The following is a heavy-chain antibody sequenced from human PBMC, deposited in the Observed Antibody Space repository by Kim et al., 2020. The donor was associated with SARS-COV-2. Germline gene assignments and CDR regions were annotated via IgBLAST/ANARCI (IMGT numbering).Heavy chain of an antibody. Sequence: SQTLSLTCAISGDSVSTNRVTWHWIRQSPSRGLEWLGRTYYRSRWYNDGAVSVRGRIIVTPDTTKNQFSLQLTSVTPYDAGVYYCARGGFGNEAFLMDVWGQGTAVTVSS. CDR2: TYYRSRWYN. J-gene: IGHJ6*02. V-gene: IGHV6-1*01. CDR3: ARGGFGNEAFLMDV. CDR1: GDSVSTNRVT. D-gene: IGHD3-10*01.